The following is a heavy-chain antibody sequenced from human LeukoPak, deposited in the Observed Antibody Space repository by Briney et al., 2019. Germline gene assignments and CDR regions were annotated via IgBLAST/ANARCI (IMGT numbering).Heavy chain of an antibody. V-gene: IGHV4-4*07. CDR1: GASISRHY. CDR3: ARGWSSSSYFGS. Sequence: PSETLSLTCTVSGASISRHYWNWIRQPAGKGLEWIGLIYASGTTNQNSSLNNPSLNSRVTMSLGRSKNQFSLHLDSVTAADTAVYYCARGWSSSSYFGSWGQGTHVTVSS. J-gene: IGHJ4*02. D-gene: IGHD6-6*01. CDR2: IYASGTT.